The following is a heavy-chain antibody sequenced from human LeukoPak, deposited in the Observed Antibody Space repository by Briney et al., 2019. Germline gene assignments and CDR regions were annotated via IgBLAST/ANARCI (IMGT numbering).Heavy chain of an antibody. CDR1: GFTFSAYG. V-gene: IGHV3-33*01. D-gene: IGHD3-16*01. J-gene: IGHJ3*02. CDR3: ARDWGEGFFSMAFDI. Sequence: PGGSLRLSCAASGFTFSAYGMHWVRQAPGKGPEWVAVIWYDGSNKYHADSVKGRFTISRDNSKNTLYLQMNRLRAEDTAVYYCARDWGEGFFSMAFDIWGQGTMVTVSS. CDR2: IWYDGSNK.